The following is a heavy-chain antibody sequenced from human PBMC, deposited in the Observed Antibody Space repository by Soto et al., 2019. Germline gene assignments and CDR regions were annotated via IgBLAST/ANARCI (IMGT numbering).Heavy chain of an antibody. J-gene: IGHJ6*02. CDR2: IYYSGST. V-gene: IGHV4-59*01. D-gene: IGHD3-3*01. CDR1: GGSISSYY. Sequence: PSETLSLTCTVSGGSISSYYWSWIRQPPGKGLEWIGYIYYSGSTNYNPSLKSRVTISVDTSKNQFSLRLSSVTAADTAVYYCARDPLTTGIDGMDVWGQGTTGTVSS. CDR3: ARDPLTTGIDGMDV.